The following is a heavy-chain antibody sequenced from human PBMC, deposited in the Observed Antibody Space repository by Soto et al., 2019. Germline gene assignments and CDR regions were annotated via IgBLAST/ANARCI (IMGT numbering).Heavy chain of an antibody. CDR1: GGTFSSCA. V-gene: IGHV1-69*13. CDR3: ARATSSGWYGSHFDY. J-gene: IGHJ4*02. Sequence: SVKVSCKASGGTFSSCAISWVRQAPGQGLEWMGGIIPIFGTANYAQKFQGRVTITADESTSTAYMELSSLRSEDTAVYYCARATSSGWYGSHFDYWGQGTLVTVSS. CDR2: IIPIFGTA. D-gene: IGHD6-19*01.